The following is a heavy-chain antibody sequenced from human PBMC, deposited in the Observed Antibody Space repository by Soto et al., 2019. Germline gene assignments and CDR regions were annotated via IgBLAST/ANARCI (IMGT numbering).Heavy chain of an antibody. CDR2: INPKSGYT. Sequence: QVQLVQSGAEVKKPGASVSVSCKASGYTFTGDYVHWVRQAPGQGLEWMAWINPKSGYTKSAQKFQARVTLTRDTSISTAYMELRSLRSEDTAVYFYARYTGSNSLFDSWGQGTLVTVTS. D-gene: IGHD1-26*01. J-gene: IGHJ4*02. CDR1: GYTFTGDY. CDR3: ARYTGSNSLFDS. V-gene: IGHV1-2*02.